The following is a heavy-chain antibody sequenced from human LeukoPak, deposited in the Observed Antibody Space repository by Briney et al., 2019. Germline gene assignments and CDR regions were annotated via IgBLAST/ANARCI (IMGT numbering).Heavy chain of an antibody. D-gene: IGHD2-15*01. CDR2: INPNSGGT. CDR3: ARACSGGSCNGFDP. J-gene: IGHJ5*02. Sequence: GASVKVSCKASGYTFTGYYMHWVRQAPGQGLEWMGRINPNSGGTNYAQKFQGRVTMTRDTSISTAYMELSRLRSDDTAVYYCARACSGGSCNGFDPWGQGTLVTVSS. CDR1: GYTFTGYY. V-gene: IGHV1-2*06.